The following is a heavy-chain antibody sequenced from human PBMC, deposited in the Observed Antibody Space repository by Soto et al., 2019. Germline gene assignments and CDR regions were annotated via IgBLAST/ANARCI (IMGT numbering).Heavy chain of an antibody. CDR1: GGSFSGYY. CDR2: INHSGST. Sequence: QVQLQQWGAGLLKPSETLSLTCAVYGGSFSGYYWSWIRQPPGKGLEWIGEINHSGSTNYNPSLKSRVSISVDKSKNQFSLKLSSVTAADTAVYYCARGLKVYCSGGSCPGRAFDIWGQGTMVTVSS. D-gene: IGHD2-15*01. J-gene: IGHJ3*02. CDR3: ARGLKVYCSGGSCPGRAFDI. V-gene: IGHV4-34*01.